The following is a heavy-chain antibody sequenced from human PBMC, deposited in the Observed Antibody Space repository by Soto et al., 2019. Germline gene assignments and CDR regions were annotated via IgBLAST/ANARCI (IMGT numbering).Heavy chain of an antibody. V-gene: IGHV3-53*01. J-gene: IGHJ4*02. CDR1: GFTVSNNY. D-gene: IGHD3-10*01. CDR2: IYSGGYT. Sequence: EVQLVESGGGLIQPGGSLRLSCAVSGFTVSNNYMSWVRQAPGKGLEGVSVIYSGGYTAYGDSVKGRFTISRDNSKNTLYLKMKTRGADTTAFFSGAKRRGGGGYWGQGTLVTVSS. CDR3: AKRRGGGGY.